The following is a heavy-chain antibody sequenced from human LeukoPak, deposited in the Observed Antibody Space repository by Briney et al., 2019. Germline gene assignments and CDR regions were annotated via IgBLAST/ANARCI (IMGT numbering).Heavy chain of an antibody. CDR1: GLSFSTFA. Sequence: PGGSLRLSCAASGLSFSTFAMSWVRQGRATGLEWVSSSRGNGETFYADSVKGRFTLSSDSSRNTVYFQLNNLRVEDMVIYYRAKASWVSSTDAVRWGQGTLVTVS. V-gene: IGHV3-23*01. CDR3: AKASWVSSTDAVR. D-gene: IGHD3-16*01. CDR2: SRGNGET. J-gene: IGHJ4*02.